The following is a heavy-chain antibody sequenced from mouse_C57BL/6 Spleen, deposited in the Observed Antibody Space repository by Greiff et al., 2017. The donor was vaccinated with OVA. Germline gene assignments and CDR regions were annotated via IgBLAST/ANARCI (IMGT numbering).Heavy chain of an antibody. J-gene: IGHJ1*03. D-gene: IGHD2-3*01. V-gene: IGHV3-5*01. CDR1: GLSITTGNYR. Sequence: VQLKESGPGLVKPSQTVFLTCTVTGLSITTGNYRWSWIRQFPGNKLEWIGYIYYSGTITYNPSLTSRTTITRDTPKNQFFLEMNSLTAEDTATYYCAREGYDGYWYFDVWGTGTTVTVSS. CDR2: IYYSGTI. CDR3: AREGYDGYWYFDV.